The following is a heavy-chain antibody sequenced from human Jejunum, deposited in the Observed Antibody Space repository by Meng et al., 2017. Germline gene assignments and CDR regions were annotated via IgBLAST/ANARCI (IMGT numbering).Heavy chain of an antibody. J-gene: IGHJ4*02. CDR2: VFYTGST. CDR1: GVSVTSCHYY. CDR3: ARGGWDFEY. V-gene: IGHV4-61*01. Sequence: QVQLQESGPGLVRPSETLSLTCTVSGVSVTSCHYYWSWVRQPPGQGLEWIGHVFYTGSTNYSPSFKSRVTISVHTSMNQFSLKLNSVTAADTAVYYCARGGWDFEYWGQGILVTVSS. D-gene: IGHD3-16*01.